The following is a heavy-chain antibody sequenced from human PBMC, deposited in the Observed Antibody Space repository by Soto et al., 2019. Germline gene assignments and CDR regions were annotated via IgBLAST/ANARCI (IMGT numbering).Heavy chain of an antibody. CDR1: GCTFTNYG. D-gene: IGHD3-10*01. V-gene: IGHV3-30*18. J-gene: IGHJ4*02. Sequence: QVQLVESGGGVVQPGTSLRLSCAASGCTFTNYGMHWVRQARGKGLEWVATISNDGSKKYNADSVKGRFTISRDNSKNMLYLQMNSLRPEDTAVYYCAKDWDYRGDLDYWGQGTLVTVSS. CDR2: ISNDGSKK. CDR3: AKDWDYRGDLDY.